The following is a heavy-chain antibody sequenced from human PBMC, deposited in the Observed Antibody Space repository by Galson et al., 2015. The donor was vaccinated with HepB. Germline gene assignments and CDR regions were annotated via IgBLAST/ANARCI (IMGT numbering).Heavy chain of an antibody. D-gene: IGHD3-16*02. CDR1: GFIFSNYW. CDR3: VRDGSYRVAF. J-gene: IGHJ4*02. CDR2: IKNDGTGA. V-gene: IGHV3-74*01. Sequence: SLRLSCAASGFIFSNYWMNWVRQVPGKGPPVWVSRIKNDGTGAIYADSVQGRFTISRDNTKNTLYLQMNSLRAEATALYYCVRDGSYRVAFWGQATLVTVSS.